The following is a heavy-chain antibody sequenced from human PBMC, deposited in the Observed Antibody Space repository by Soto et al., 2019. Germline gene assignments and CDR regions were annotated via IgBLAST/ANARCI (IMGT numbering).Heavy chain of an antibody. CDR1: GFTFSSYA. CDR2: VSFDGSHK. D-gene: IGHD5-12*01. V-gene: IGHV3-30*03. CDR3: VRVLYDSGVVDF. Sequence: QVQLVQSGGGVVQPGGSLRLSCAASGFTFSSYAIHWVRQAPGKGLEWVADVSFDGSHKTYAVPVRGRFTISRDNSKNTVYLQMSSLRMEDTGVYSCVRVLYDSGVVDFWGQGSLITVS. J-gene: IGHJ4*02.